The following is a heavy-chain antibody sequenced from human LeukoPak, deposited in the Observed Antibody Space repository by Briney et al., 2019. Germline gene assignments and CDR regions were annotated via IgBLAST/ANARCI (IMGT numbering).Heavy chain of an antibody. CDR2: IYYSGST. CDR3: AIEEGYSSSSSWFDP. J-gene: IGHJ5*02. Sequence: SETLSLTCTVSGGSISSSSYYWGWIRQPPGKGLEWIGSIYYSGSTYYNPSLKSRVTISVDTSKNQFSLKLSSVTAADTAVYYCAIEEGYSSSSSWFDPWGQGTLVTVSS. V-gene: IGHV4-39*07. CDR1: GGSISSSSYY. D-gene: IGHD6-6*01.